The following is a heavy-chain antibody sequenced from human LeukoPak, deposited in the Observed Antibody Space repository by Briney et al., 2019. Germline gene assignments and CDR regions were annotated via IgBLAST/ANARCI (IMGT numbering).Heavy chain of an antibody. CDR2: ISWNSGSI. D-gene: IGHD3-3*02. CDR3: AKLAGHFDY. CDR1: GFTFDDYA. V-gene: IGHV3-9*01. J-gene: IGHJ4*02. Sequence: PGGSLRLSCAASGFTFDDYAMHWVRQAPGKGLEWVSGISWNSGSIGYADSVKGRFIISRDNAKNSLYLQMNSLRAEDTALYYCAKLAGHFDYWGQGTLVTVSS.